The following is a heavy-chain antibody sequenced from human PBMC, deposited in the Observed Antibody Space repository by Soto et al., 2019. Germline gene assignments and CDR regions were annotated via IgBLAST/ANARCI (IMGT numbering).Heavy chain of an antibody. CDR2: MYYSGNT. V-gene: IGHV4-61*08. Sequence: SETLSLTCSVSGDSISESDYYWSWIRQPPGKGLEWIAYMYYSGNTNYNPSLKSRVTMSVETSKNQFSLRLSSVTAADTAVYYCASGPYFDYWSQGTLVTVSS. CDR3: ASGPYFDY. CDR1: GDSISESDYY. J-gene: IGHJ4*02.